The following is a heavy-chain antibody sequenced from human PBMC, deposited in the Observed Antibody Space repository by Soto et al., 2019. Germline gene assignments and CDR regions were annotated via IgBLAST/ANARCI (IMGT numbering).Heavy chain of an antibody. CDR1: GFIFKMYW. V-gene: IGHV3-74*01. J-gene: IGHJ4*02. CDR3: TRGPRPISTGTGAY. Sequence: PGGSLRLSCAASGFIFKMYWMHWVRQSPGKGLVWISRIYTDGTYSDYADSVRGRFTISRDNVNDTLYLQMNNLRAEDSGLYYCTRGPRPISTGTGAYWGQGTQVTVS. D-gene: IGHD3-10*01. CDR2: IYTDGTYS.